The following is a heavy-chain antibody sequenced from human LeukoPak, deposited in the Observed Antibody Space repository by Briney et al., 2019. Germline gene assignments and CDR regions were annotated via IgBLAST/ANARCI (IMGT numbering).Heavy chain of an antibody. CDR1: GYTFTNYD. D-gene: IGHD6-19*01. J-gene: IGHJ5*02. V-gene: IGHV1-8*01. CDR3: ARDQALAGKGAFDP. CDR2: MNPNTAQT. Sequence: ASVKVSCKASGYTFTNYDINWVRQAPGQGLEWMGWMNPNTAQTGYAQKFQGRVTMTRSTSISTAYMELSSLRSEDTAVYYCARDQALAGKGAFDPWGQGTLVTVSS.